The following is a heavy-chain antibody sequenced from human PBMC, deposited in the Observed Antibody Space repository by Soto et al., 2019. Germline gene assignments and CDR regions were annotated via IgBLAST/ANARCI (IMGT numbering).Heavy chain of an antibody. CDR3: ASVTKPAGFYY. CDR1: GGSISSYY. Sequence: SETLSLTCTVSGGSISSYYWSWIRQPPGKGLEWIGYIYYSGGTNYNPSLKSRVTISVDTSKNQFSLKLSSVTAADTAVYYCASVTKPAGFYYWGQGTLVTVSS. CDR2: IYYSGGT. D-gene: IGHD2-2*01. J-gene: IGHJ4*02. V-gene: IGHV4-59*01.